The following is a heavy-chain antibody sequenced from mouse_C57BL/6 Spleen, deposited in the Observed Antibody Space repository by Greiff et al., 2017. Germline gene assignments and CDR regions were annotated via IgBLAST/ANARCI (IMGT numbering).Heavy chain of an antibody. D-gene: IGHD1-1*01. V-gene: IGHV1-76*01. CDR1: GYTFTDYY. Sequence: VQLQQSGAELVRPGASVKLSCKASGYTFTDYYINWVKQRPGQGLEWIARIYPGSGNTYYNEKFKGKATLTAEKSSSTAYMQLSSLTSEDSAVYFCARWGLFITTVVATRYYAMDYWGQGTSVTVSS. CDR3: ARWGLFITTVVATRYYAMDY. J-gene: IGHJ4*01. CDR2: IYPGSGNT.